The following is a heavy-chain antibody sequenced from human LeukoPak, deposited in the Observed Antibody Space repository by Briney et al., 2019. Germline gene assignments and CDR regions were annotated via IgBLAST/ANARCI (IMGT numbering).Heavy chain of an antibody. J-gene: IGHJ4*02. CDR2: INPNSGGT. D-gene: IGHD6-19*01. CDR1: GYAFTGYY. Sequence: ASVKVSCKASGYAFTGYYMHWVRQAPGQGLEWMGWINPNSGGTNYAQKFQGRVTMTRDTSISTAYMELSRLRSDDTAVYYCARDSGYSSGWYINRPHWSDYWGQGTLVTVSS. V-gene: IGHV1-2*02. CDR3: ARDSGYSSGWYINRPHWSDY.